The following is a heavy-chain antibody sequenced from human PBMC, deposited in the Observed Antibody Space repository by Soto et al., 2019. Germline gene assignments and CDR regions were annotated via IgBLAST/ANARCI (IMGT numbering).Heavy chain of an antibody. J-gene: IGHJ5*02. CDR1: GFTFSSYS. D-gene: IGHD3-3*01. Sequence: PGGSLRLSCAASGFTFSSYSMNWVRQAPGKGLEWVSYISSSSSTIYYADSVKGRFTISRDNAKNSLYLQMNSLRAEDTAVYYCASYDFWSGLDNWFDPWGQGTLVTVSS. CDR3: ASYDFWSGLDNWFDP. CDR2: ISSSSSTI. V-gene: IGHV3-48*01.